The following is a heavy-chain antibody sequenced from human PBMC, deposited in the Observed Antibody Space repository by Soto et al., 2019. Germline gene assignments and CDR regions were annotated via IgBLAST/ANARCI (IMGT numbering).Heavy chain of an antibody. J-gene: IGHJ6*02. CDR2: IVVGSGNT. CDR1: GFTFTSSA. D-gene: IGHD3-10*01. CDR3: AAVLLARVRGVIGMDV. V-gene: IGHV1-58*01. Sequence: QMQLVQSGPEVKKPGTSVKVSCKASGFTFTSSAVQWVRQARGQRLEWIGWIVVGSGNTNYAQKFQERVTITRDMSTSTAYMELSSLRSEDTAVYYCAAVLLARVRGVIGMDVWGQGTTVTVSS.